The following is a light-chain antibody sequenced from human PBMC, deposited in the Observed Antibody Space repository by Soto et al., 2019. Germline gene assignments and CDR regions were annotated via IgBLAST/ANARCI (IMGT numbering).Light chain of an antibody. V-gene: IGKV1-27*01. CDR1: QGIAPY. CDR3: QKYNSAPLT. J-gene: IGKJ4*01. CDR2: ATS. Sequence: DVQMTQSPSSLSAFLGDRVTITCRASQGIAPYLAWFQQKPGKVPKLLIYATSTLQSGVPSRFSGSGSGTDFTLTINSLQPEDVGTYYCQKYNSAPLTFGGGTKV.